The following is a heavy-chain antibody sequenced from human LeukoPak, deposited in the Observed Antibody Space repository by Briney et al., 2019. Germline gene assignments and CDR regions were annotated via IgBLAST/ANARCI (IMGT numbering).Heavy chain of an antibody. V-gene: IGHV4-34*01. D-gene: IGHD2-15*01. J-gene: IGHJ6*04. CDR3: ARDLQQDTVNRGKEGMDV. CDR1: GGSFSGYY. CDR2: INHSGST. Sequence: PSETLSLTCAVYGGSFSGYYWSWIRQPPGKGLEWIGEINHSGSTNYNPSLKSRVTISVDTSKNQFSLKLSSVTAADTAVYYCARDLQQDTVNRGKEGMDVWGKGTTVTVSS.